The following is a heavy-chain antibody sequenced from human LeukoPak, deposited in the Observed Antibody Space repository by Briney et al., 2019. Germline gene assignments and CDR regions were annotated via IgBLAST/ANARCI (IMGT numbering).Heavy chain of an antibody. CDR3: ARWGVVAATGLDY. CDR2: INHSGST. Sequence: SETLSLTCAVYGGSFSGYYWSWIRQPPGKGLEWIGEINHSGSTNYNPYLKSRVTISVDTSKNQFSLKLSSVTAADTAVYYCARWGVVAATGLDYWGQGTLVTVSS. D-gene: IGHD2-15*01. J-gene: IGHJ4*02. CDR1: GGSFSGYY. V-gene: IGHV4-34*01.